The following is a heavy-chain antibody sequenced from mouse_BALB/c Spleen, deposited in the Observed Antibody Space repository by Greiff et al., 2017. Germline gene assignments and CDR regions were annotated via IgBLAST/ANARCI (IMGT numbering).Heavy chain of an antibody. V-gene: IGHV1S34*01. Sequence: LVKTGASLKISCKASGYSFTGYYMHWVKQSHGKSLEWIGYISCYNGATSYNQKFKGKATFTVDTSSSTAYMQFNSLTSEDSAVYYCARSGKSTMITPFAYWGQGTLVTVSA. CDR3: ARSGKSTMITPFAY. CDR1: GYSFTGYY. J-gene: IGHJ3*01. CDR2: ISCYNGAT. D-gene: IGHD2-4*01.